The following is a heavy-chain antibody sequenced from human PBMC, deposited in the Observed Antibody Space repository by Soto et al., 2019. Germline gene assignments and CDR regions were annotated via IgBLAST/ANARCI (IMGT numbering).Heavy chain of an antibody. CDR3: ARGGAGTFDY. V-gene: IGHV3-21*01. Sequence: PGGSLRLSCAASGFTFSSYSMNWVRQAPGKGLEWVSSISSSSSYIYYADSVKGRFTISRDNAKNSLYPQMNSLRAEDTAVYYCARGGAGTFDYWGQGTLVTVSS. CDR2: ISSSSSYI. J-gene: IGHJ4*02. CDR1: GFTFSSYS. D-gene: IGHD6-13*01.